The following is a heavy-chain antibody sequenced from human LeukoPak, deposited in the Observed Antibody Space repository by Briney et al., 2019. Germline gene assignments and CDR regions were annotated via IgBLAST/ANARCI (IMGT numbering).Heavy chain of an antibody. D-gene: IGHD5-18*01. V-gene: IGHV4-59*11. CDR1: GGSISSHY. J-gene: IGHJ4*02. CDR3: YTRKSGDIYGYFDF. Sequence: SETLSLTCTVSGGSISSHYWSWVRQPPGKGLEWIGYLFDSVNTKDNPSFTSRITLSADTSKNQFSLRLRFLTAADTAVYYCYTRKSGDIYGYFDFWGQGIKVTVSS. CDR2: LFDSVNT.